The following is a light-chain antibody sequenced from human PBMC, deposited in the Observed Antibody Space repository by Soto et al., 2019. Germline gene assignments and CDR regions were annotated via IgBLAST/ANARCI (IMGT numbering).Light chain of an antibody. V-gene: IGKV3-20*01. CDR3: QQYGSSPT. Sequence: EIVLTQSPGTLSLSRGERATLSCRASQSVSSSYLAWYQQKPGQAPRLLIYAASSRATGIPDRFSGGGSGTDFTLTISRLEPEDFAVYYCQQYGSSPTFGQGTKVEIK. J-gene: IGKJ1*01. CDR2: AAS. CDR1: QSVSSSY.